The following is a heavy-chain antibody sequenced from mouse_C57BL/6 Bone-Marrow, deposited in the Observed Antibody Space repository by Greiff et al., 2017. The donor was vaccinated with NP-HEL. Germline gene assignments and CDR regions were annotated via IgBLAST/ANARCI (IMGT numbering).Heavy chain of an antibody. Sequence: EVQLVESGGGLVQPGGSLKLSCAASGFTFSDYYMYWVRQTPEKRLEWVAYISNGGGSTYYPDTVKGRFTISRANAKNTLYLQMSRLKSEDTAMYYCARHSLITTVPFAYWGQGTLVTVSA. V-gene: IGHV5-12*01. D-gene: IGHD1-2*01. CDR2: ISNGGGST. CDR1: GFTFSDYY. J-gene: IGHJ3*01. CDR3: ARHSLITTVPFAY.